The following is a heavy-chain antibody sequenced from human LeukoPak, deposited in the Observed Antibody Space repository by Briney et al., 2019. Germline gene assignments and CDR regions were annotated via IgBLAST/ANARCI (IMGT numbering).Heavy chain of an antibody. V-gene: IGHV4-4*02. CDR2: IYHSGST. D-gene: IGHD2-2*01. CDR3: ARLGPPPAAKAWWFDP. Sequence: SGTLSLTCAVSGGSISSSNWWSWVRQPPGKGLEWIGEIYHSGSTNYNPSLKSRVTISVGTSKNQFSLKLSSVTAADTAVYYCARLGPPPAAKAWWFDPWGQGTLVTVSS. CDR1: GGSISSSNW. J-gene: IGHJ5*02.